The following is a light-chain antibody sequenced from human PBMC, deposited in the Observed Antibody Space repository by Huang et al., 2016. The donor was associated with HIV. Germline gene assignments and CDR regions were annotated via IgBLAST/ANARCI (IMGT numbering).Light chain of an antibody. CDR3: QQYNNWPWFT. Sequence: IVMTQSPATLSGSPGERATLSCRASQSISINLAWYQQKQGQAPRLLIYGASTRATVVPARFSGSGSGTEFTLTISSLQSEDFAVYYCQQYNNWPWFTFGQGTKLDIK. CDR1: QSISIN. V-gene: IGKV3-15*01. CDR2: GAS. J-gene: IGKJ2*01.